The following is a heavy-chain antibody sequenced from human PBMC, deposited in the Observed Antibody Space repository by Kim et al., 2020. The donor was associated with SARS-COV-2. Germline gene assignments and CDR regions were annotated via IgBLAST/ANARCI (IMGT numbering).Heavy chain of an antibody. J-gene: IGHJ6*02. V-gene: IGHV3-30*18. CDR1: GFTFSSYG. Sequence: GGSLRLSCAASGFTFSSYGMHWVRQAPGKGLDWVAVISYDGSNKYYADSVKGRFTISRDNSKNTLYLQMNSLRAEHTAVYYCAKTDRNYYYYYGMDVWGQGTTVTVSS. CDR2: ISYDGSNK. CDR3: AKTDRNYYYYYGMDV.